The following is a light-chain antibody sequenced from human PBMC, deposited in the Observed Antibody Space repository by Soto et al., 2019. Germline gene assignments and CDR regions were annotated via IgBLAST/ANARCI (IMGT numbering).Light chain of an antibody. CDR1: QSVSNY. J-gene: IGKJ2*01. CDR2: TAS. Sequence: DIQMTQSPSSLSASVGDRVTITCQASQSVSNYLNWFQHKPGRAPKLLIHTASTLRSGVPSRFSGSGSGTDFTLTISSLQREDFATYYCQQSYTTPYTFGQGTELEIK. CDR3: QQSYTTPYT. V-gene: IGKV1-39*01.